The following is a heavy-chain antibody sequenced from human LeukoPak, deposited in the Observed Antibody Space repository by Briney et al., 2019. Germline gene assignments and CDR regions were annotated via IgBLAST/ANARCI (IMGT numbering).Heavy chain of an antibody. D-gene: IGHD3-3*01. Sequence: ASVKVSCKASGYTFTSYGISWVRQAPGQGLEWMGWISAYNGNTNYAQKFQGRVTMTTDTSTSTAYMELRSLRSDDTAVYYCARDGTTFGVVARVDYYGMDVWGQGTTVTVSS. J-gene: IGHJ6*02. CDR3: ARDGTTFGVVARVDYYGMDV. CDR2: ISAYNGNT. CDR1: GYTFTSYG. V-gene: IGHV1-18*01.